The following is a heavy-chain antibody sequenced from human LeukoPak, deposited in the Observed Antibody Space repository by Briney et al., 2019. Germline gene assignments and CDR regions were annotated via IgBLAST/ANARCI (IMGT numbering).Heavy chain of an antibody. CDR1: GYIFTSYY. V-gene: IGHV1-46*01. Sequence: GASVKVSCKASGYIFTSYYMHWVRQAPGQGLEWMGLINPSGGSTSYAQKFQGRVTMTRDMSTSTVYMELSSLRSEDTAVYYCARDFPLYYGDYSYYMDVWGKGTTVTVSS. CDR3: ARDFPLYYGDYSYYMDV. D-gene: IGHD4-17*01. J-gene: IGHJ6*03. CDR2: INPSGGST.